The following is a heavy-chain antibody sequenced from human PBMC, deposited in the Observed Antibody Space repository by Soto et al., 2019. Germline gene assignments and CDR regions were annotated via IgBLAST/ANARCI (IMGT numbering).Heavy chain of an antibody. CDR2: INPSGGST. CDR1: GYTFSSYS. V-gene: IGHV1-46*03. D-gene: IGHD6-13*01. J-gene: IGHJ4*01. CDR3: ARLAATGTSVYYFDY. Sequence: ASVKVSCKASGYTFSSYSIHWGRQAPGQGLEWMGIINPSGGSTRYAQKFQGRVTMTRDTSTTTVYMELSSLRSEDTAVYYCARLAATGTSVYYFDYWG.